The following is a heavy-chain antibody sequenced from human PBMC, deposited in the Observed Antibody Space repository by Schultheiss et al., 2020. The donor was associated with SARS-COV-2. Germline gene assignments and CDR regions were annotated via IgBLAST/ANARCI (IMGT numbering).Heavy chain of an antibody. J-gene: IGHJ4*02. Sequence: SLKISCAASGFSFDDFGMHWVRQVPGKGLQWVSGITWNSGKTVYADSVKGRFTVSRDNSKNSLYLQMNSLRDEDTAVYYCARGTDHSAYNLLSFDYWGQGTRVTVSS. V-gene: IGHV3-9*01. CDR2: ITWNSGKT. CDR1: GFSFDDFG. CDR3: ARGTDHSAYNLLSFDY. D-gene: IGHD5-12*01.